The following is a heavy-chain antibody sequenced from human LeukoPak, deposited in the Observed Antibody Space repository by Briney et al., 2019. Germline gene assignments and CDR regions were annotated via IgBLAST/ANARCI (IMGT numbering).Heavy chain of an antibody. Sequence: GGSLRLSCAASGFTFSSYGMHWVRHAPGKGLEWMAVISYDGSNQYYADSVKGRFSISRDNAKNTVYLQMNSLGAEDTAVYYCAKGEQYSSAWYHSSGDYWGQGTLVTVSS. CDR3: AKGEQYSSAWYHSSGDY. CDR1: GFTFSSYG. J-gene: IGHJ4*02. V-gene: IGHV3-30*18. CDR2: ISYDGSNQ. D-gene: IGHD6-19*01.